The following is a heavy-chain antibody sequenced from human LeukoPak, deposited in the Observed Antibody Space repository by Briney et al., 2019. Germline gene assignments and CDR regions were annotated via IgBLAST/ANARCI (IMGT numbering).Heavy chain of an antibody. J-gene: IGHJ4*02. CDR1: GGSISSSSYY. V-gene: IGHV4-39*01. Sequence: PSETLSLTCTVSGGSISSSSYYWGWIRLPPGKGLEWIGSIYYSGSTYYNPSLKSRVTISVDTSKNQFSLKLSSVTAADTAVYYCARQDGYSYGLDYWGQGTLVTVSS. CDR2: IYYSGST. D-gene: IGHD5-18*01. CDR3: ARQDGYSYGLDY.